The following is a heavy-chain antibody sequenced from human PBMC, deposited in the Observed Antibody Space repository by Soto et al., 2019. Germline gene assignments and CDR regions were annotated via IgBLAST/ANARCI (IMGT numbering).Heavy chain of an antibody. CDR3: ARGDYDFWSGYENYYYGMDV. J-gene: IGHJ6*02. CDR2: IYYSGST. CDR1: GGSISSGDYY. V-gene: IGHV4-30-4*01. D-gene: IGHD3-3*01. Sequence: QVQLQESGPGLVKPSQTLSLTCTVSGGSISSGDYYWSWIRQPPGKGLEWLGYIYYSGSTYYNPSLKSRVTISVDTSKNQFSLKLSSVTAADTAVYYCARGDYDFWSGYENYYYGMDVWGQGTTVTVSS.